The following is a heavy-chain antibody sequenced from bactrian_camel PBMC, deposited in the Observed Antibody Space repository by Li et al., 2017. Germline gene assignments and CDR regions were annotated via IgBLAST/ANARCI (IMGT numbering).Heavy chain of an antibody. J-gene: IGHJ4*01. CDR1: GFRFDDFG. V-gene: IGHV3S63*01. CDR2: IRKDGST. D-gene: IGHD1*01. Sequence: VQLVESGGGAGQAGGSLTLSCRVSGFRFDDFGWYRQAPGNECELVSTIRKDGSTYYAGSVKGRFTISRDNAKNTGYLQMNSLKSEDTALYYCVRPNPDARGGFDQWGQGTQVTVS. CDR3: VRPNPDARGGFDQ.